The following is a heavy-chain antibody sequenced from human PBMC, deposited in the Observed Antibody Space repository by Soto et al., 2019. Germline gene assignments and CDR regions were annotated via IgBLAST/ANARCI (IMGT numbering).Heavy chain of an antibody. CDR2: IKQDGSKK. CDR1: GFTFSIYW. CDR3: ARGRTHSRIAVAGTEYYFDY. J-gene: IGHJ4*02. D-gene: IGHD6-19*01. V-gene: IGHV3-7*01. Sequence: GGSLRLSCAASGFTFSIYWMSWVRQAPGKGLEGVANIKQDGSKKYYLDTVKGRFTISRDNAKNPLYLKMNSLRAEDTAVYYCARGRTHSRIAVAGTEYYFDYWGQGTLVTVSS.